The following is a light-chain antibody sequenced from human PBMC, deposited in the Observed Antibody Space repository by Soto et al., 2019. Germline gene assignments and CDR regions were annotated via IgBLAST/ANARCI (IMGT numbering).Light chain of an antibody. CDR3: QEYNTFST. Sequence: DIQMTQSPSSLSACVGDRVTISFRASQSISSWLAWYQQKPGKAPKLLIYKASSLESGVPSRFSGSGSGTEFTLTISSLQPDDFATYYCQEYNTFSTFGQGTKVDIK. J-gene: IGKJ1*01. CDR1: QSISSW. CDR2: KAS. V-gene: IGKV1-5*03.